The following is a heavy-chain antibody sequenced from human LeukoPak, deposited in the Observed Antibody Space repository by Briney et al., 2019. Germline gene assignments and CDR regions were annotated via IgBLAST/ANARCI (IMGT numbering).Heavy chain of an antibody. J-gene: IGHJ6*03. Sequence: SETLSLTCTVSGGSISSSSYYWGWIRQPPGKGLEWIGSIYYSGSTYYNPSLKSRVTISVDTSKNQFSLKLSSVTAADTAVYYCARGRGYCSSTSCPYYYYYMDVWGKGTTVTVSS. CDR2: IYYSGST. CDR3: ARGRGYCSSTSCPYYYYYMDV. V-gene: IGHV4-39*01. D-gene: IGHD2-2*01. CDR1: GGSISSSSYY.